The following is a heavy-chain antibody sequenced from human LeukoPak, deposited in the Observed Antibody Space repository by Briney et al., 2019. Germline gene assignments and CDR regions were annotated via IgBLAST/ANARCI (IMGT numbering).Heavy chain of an antibody. Sequence: SETLSLTCTVSGGSISSYYWSWIRQPAGKGLEWIGPIYTSGSTNYNPSLKSRVTMSVDTSKNQFSLKLSSVTAADTAVYYCARAVPSGFWSGSDNSPFDYCGKGTLVTVSS. CDR1: GGSISSYY. J-gene: IGHJ4*02. D-gene: IGHD3-3*01. CDR3: ARAVPSGFWSGSDNSPFDY. CDR2: IYTSGST. V-gene: IGHV4-4*07.